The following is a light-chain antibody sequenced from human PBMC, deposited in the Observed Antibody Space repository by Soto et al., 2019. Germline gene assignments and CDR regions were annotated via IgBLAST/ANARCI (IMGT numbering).Light chain of an antibody. CDR3: QQYGSSPWT. CDR1: QSVSSSY. Sequence: EIVLTQSPVTLSLSPGERATLSCRASQSVSSSYLAWYQQKPGQAPRLLIYGASSRATDIPDRFSGSGSGTDFTLTISRLEPEDFAVYYCQQYGSSPWTFGQGTKV. V-gene: IGKV3-20*01. J-gene: IGKJ1*01. CDR2: GAS.